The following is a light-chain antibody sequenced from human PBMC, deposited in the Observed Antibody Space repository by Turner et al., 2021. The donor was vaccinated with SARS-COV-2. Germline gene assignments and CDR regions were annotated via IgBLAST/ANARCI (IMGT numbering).Light chain of an antibody. Sequence: QSVVTQSPSASGTSGQRVTISCSGSNSNIEINSVTWYQQFPGTAPKLLIYSSNQRPSGVPDRFSGSKSGTSASLAISGLQSEDEADYYCAVWDDSLVAWVFGGGTKLTVL. J-gene: IGLJ3*02. V-gene: IGLV1-44*01. CDR2: SSN. CDR1: NSNIEINS. CDR3: AVWDDSLVAWV.